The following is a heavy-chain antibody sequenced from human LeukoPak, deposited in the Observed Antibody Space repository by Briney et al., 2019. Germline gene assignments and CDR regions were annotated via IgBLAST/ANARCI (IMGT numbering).Heavy chain of an antibody. CDR2: INHSGST. CDR1: GGSFSGYY. V-gene: IGHV4-34*01. D-gene: IGHD6-13*01. CDR3: ARGLRGIAAAGLPFFDY. Sequence: SETLSPTCAVYGGSFSGYYWSWIRQPPGKGLEWIGEINHSGSTNYNPSLKSRVTISVDTSKNQFSLKLSSVTAADTAVYYCARGLRGIAAAGLPFFDYWGQGTLVTVSS. J-gene: IGHJ4*02.